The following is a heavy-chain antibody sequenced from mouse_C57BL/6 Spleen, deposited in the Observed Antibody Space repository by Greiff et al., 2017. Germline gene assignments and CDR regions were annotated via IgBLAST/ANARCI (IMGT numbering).Heavy chain of an antibody. CDR2: ISSGSSTI. Sequence: EVQLVESGGGLVKPGGSLKLSCAASGFTFSDYGMHWVRQAPEKGLEWVAYISSGSSTIYYADPVKGRFTLSRDNAKNTLFLQMTGLGSEDRAMYYCARSFPVKDYYAMDYWGQGTSVTGSS. J-gene: IGHJ4*01. CDR3: ARSFPVKDYYAMDY. CDR1: GFTFSDYG. V-gene: IGHV5-17*01. D-gene: IGHD1-3*01.